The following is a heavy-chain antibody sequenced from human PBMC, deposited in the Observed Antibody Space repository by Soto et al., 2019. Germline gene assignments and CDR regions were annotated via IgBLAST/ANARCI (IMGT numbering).Heavy chain of an antibody. CDR3: ALVSSSVGAFDI. J-gene: IGHJ3*02. V-gene: IGHV1-69*12. Sequence: QVQLVQSGAEVKKPGSSVKVSCKASGGTFSSYAISWVRQAPGQGLEWMGGIIPIFGPANYAQKFQGRVTIXAXXSTSTAYMELSSLRSEDTAVYYCALVSSSVGAFDIWGQGTMVTVSS. CDR1: GGTFSSYA. CDR2: IIPIFGPA. D-gene: IGHD6-13*01.